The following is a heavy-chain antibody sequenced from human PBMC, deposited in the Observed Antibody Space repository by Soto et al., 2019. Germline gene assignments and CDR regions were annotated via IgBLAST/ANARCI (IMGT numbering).Heavy chain of an antibody. Sequence: QVQLQESGPGLVKPSGTLSLTCAVSGGSIRSNNWWSWVRQLPGKGLEWIGEIFHSGSTNYNPSLKTRVTISVDKSKNQFSLKMSSVTAADTAVYYCARVFSGSYSDYWGQGTLVTVSS. J-gene: IGHJ4*02. V-gene: IGHV4-4*02. CDR2: IFHSGST. CDR1: GGSIRSNNW. CDR3: ARVFSGSYSDY. D-gene: IGHD1-26*01.